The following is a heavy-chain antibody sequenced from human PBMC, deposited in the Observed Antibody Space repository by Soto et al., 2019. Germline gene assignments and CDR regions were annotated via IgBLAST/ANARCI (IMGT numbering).Heavy chain of an antibody. CDR1: GYSFTSYW. Sequence: PGESLKISCKGSGYSFTSYWIGWVRQMPGKGLEWMGIIYPGDSDTRYSPSFQGQVTISADKSISTAYLQWSSLKASDTAMYYCARSAPVWLPNYYGMDVWGQGTTVTVSS. J-gene: IGHJ6*02. CDR3: ARSAPVWLPNYYGMDV. D-gene: IGHD5-18*01. CDR2: IYPGDSDT. V-gene: IGHV5-51*01.